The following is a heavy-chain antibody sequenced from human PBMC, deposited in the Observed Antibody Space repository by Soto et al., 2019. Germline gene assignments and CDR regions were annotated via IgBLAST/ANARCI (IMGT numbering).Heavy chain of an antibody. Sequence: EVQLVESGGALIQPGGSLRLSCAGSGFTFSNYNMDWVRQAPGKGLEWLSYISNTSRTKYYADSVQGRFTISRDNARNSLFLQMNSLRDEDTAGYYCARDGNRGYDMDVWGQGTRVIVSS. J-gene: IGHJ6*02. D-gene: IGHD1-1*01. CDR1: GFTFSNYN. V-gene: IGHV3-48*02. CDR2: ISNTSRTK. CDR3: ARDGNRGYDMDV.